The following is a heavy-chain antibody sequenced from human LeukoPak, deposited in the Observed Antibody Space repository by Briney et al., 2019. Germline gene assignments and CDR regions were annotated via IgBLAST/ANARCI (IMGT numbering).Heavy chain of an antibody. CDR2: INTDGRRI. V-gene: IGHV3-74*01. J-gene: IGHJ4*02. Sequence: GRCLRLSRAASGFTFSSYRMHWVRQDPGKGLVCVSHINTDGRRISYADSVKGRFTVSRDNAKNTLYLQMNSLRADDTAVYYCARDLAAAQYYFDYWGQGTLVTVSS. CDR1: GFTFSSYR. D-gene: IGHD6-13*01. CDR3: ARDLAAAQYYFDY.